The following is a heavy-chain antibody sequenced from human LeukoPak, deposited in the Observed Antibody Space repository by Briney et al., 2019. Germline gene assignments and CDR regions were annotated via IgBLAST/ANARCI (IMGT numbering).Heavy chain of an antibody. V-gene: IGHV3-9*01. Sequence: GRSQRLSCAASGFTFDESAMHWVRQAPGKGLEWVSGIGWDSKSIIYADSVKGRFTISRDNAKNSLYLQMNSLRPEDTALYYCAKAVSAPGAFDIWGRGTVVTVSS. CDR3: AKAVSAPGAFDI. CDR2: IGWDSKSI. CDR1: GFTFDESA. J-gene: IGHJ3*02. D-gene: IGHD5/OR15-5a*01.